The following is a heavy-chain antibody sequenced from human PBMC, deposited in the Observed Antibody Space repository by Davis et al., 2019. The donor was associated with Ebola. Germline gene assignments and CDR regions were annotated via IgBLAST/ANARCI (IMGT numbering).Heavy chain of an antibody. Sequence: GGSLRLSCAASGFTFSSYAMSWVRQAPGKGLEWVSAISGSGGSTYYADSVKGRFTISRDNSKNTLYLQMNSLRAEDTAVYYCAKDDNPFIAAAGTHWGQGTLVTVSS. J-gene: IGHJ4*02. V-gene: IGHV3-23*01. CDR2: ISGSGGST. D-gene: IGHD6-13*01. CDR1: GFTFSSYA. CDR3: AKDDNPFIAAAGTH.